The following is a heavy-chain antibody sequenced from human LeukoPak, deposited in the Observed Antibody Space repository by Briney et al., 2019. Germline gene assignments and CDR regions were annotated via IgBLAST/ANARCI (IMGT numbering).Heavy chain of an antibody. CDR2: INHSGST. CDR3: ARDCSSTSCYDAFDI. D-gene: IGHD2-2*01. J-gene: IGHJ3*02. Sequence: SETLSLTRAVYGGSFSGYYWSWIRQPPGKGLEWIGEINHSGSTNYNPSLQSLVTISVDTSKNQFSLKLSSVTAADTAVYYCARDCSSTSCYDAFDIWGQGTMVTVSS. CDR1: GGSFSGYY. V-gene: IGHV4-34*01.